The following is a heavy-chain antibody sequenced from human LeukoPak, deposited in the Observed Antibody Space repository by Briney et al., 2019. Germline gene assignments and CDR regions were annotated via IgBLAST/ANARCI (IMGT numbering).Heavy chain of an antibody. J-gene: IGHJ4*02. CDR1: GFIFSRYA. CDR2: INDNGGGT. CDR3: AKKLGSSPGDFFDY. V-gene: IGHV3-23*01. D-gene: IGHD6-6*01. Sequence: GGSLRLSCAASGFIFSRYAMSWVPQAPGKGLEGVSDINDNGGGTFYADSVKGRFTVSRDNSKITLYMQMNSLRGGDTAVYYCAKKLGSSPGDFFDYWGQGTLVTVSS.